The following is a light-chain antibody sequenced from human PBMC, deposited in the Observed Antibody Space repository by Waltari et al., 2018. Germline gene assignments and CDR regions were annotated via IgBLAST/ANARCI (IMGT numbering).Light chain of an antibody. J-gene: IGKJ1*01. CDR3: QQFGSSPWT. V-gene: IGKV3-20*01. CDR1: QSVGTNY. Sequence: EIVLTQSPGTLSLSPEERATLSCRASQSVGTNYLALYQQKPGQAPRLLIYGTSSRATGIPDRFSGSGYGTDFTLTISRLEPEDFAVYYCQQFGSSPWTFGHGTKVEIK. CDR2: GTS.